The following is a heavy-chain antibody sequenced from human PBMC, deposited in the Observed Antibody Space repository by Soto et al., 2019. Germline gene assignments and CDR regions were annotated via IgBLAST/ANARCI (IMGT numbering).Heavy chain of an antibody. D-gene: IGHD2-2*01. CDR3: VRDLAYCTSTRCDGYGVDV. V-gene: IGHV3-48*03. Sequence: PGGPLSLSCAASAFTLSSSELNWVRQSPGKGLVWVSYVGSSGNTKYYADSVKGRFTISRDNAKNSLYLQMNSLRAEDTAVYYCVRDLAYCTSTRCDGYGVDVWGQGTTVTVSS. CDR2: VGSSGNTK. CDR1: AFTLSSSE. J-gene: IGHJ6*02.